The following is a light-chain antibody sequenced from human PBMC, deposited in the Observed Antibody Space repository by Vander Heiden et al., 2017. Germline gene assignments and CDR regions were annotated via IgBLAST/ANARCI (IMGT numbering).Light chain of an antibody. CDR2: NDS. J-gene: IGLJ3*02. Sequence: SYELTQPPSVSVSPGQTARITCSGDALPKQYAYWYQQKPGQAPVLLIYNDSERPSGIPERFSGSSSGTTATLTITGVQAEEEADYYCHSEDSSGIKLVFGGGTKLTVL. V-gene: IGLV3-25*02. CDR1: ALPKQY. CDR3: HSEDSSGIKLV.